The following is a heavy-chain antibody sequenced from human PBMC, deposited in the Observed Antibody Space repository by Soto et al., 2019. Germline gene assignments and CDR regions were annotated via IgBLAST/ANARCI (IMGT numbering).Heavy chain of an antibody. V-gene: IGHV4-39*07. J-gene: IGHJ1*01. Sequence: SETLSLTCTVSGDSITSNSYFWAWIRQPPGKGLEWIGSIYYSGTTYYNPSLKSRVTISVDTSKNQFSLKLSSVTAADTAVYYCAIYDSSGSRGFQHWGQGTLVTVSS. CDR2: IYYSGTT. CDR1: GDSITSNSYF. D-gene: IGHD3-22*01. CDR3: AIYDSSGSRGFQH.